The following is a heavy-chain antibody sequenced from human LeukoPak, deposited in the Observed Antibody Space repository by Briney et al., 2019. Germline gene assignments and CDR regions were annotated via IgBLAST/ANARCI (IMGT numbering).Heavy chain of an antibody. CDR3: ARTYNDGWRVDH. D-gene: IGHD3-3*01. Sequence: SSETLSLTCTVSGGSIRSSNYSWAWIRQPPGKGLEWIGNIYYSGSTYYSPFLKSRVTISVDTSRNQFSLKLSSMTAADTAVYYCARTYNDGWRVDHWGQGNLVTVSS. CDR2: IYYSGST. V-gene: IGHV4-39*01. CDR1: GGSIRSSNYS. J-gene: IGHJ4*02.